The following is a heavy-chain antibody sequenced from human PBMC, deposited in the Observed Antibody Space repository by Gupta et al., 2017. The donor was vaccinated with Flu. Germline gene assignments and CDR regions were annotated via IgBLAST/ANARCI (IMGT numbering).Heavy chain of an antibody. CDR1: GGSFSGYY. D-gene: IGHD2-2*02. CDR2: INHSGST. V-gene: IGHV4-34*01. CDR3: ARVVPAAVPYYYYGMDV. Sequence: QVQLQQWGAGLLKPSETLSLTCAVYGGSFSGYYWSWIRQPPGKGLEWIGEINHSGSTNYNPSLKSRVNISVDTAKNQFSLKLSSVTGADTAVYYCARVVPAAVPYYYYGMDVWGQGTTGTVS. J-gene: IGHJ6*02.